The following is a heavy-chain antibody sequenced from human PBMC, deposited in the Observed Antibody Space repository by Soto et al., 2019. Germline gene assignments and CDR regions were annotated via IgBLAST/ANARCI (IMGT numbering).Heavy chain of an antibody. CDR2: ISYDGSNK. CDR1: GFTFSSYG. V-gene: IGHV3-30*18. Sequence: GGSLRLSCAASGFTFSSYGMHWVRQAPGKGLEWVAVISYDGSNKYYADSVKGRFTISRDNSKNTLYLQMNSLRDEDTAVYYCAKDLWGSGWYSGREGTGTSGGFDYWGQGTLVTVSS. D-gene: IGHD6-19*01. J-gene: IGHJ4*02. CDR3: AKDLWGSGWYSGREGTGTSGGFDY.